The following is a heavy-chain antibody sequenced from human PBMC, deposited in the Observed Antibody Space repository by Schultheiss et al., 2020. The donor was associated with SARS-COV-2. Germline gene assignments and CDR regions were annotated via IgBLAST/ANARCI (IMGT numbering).Heavy chain of an antibody. CDR2: IYHSGST. D-gene: IGHD4-17*01. CDR1: GGSISSGGYS. J-gene: IGHJ4*02. CDR3: ASHDYGDQLDY. V-gene: IGHV4-30-2*01. Sequence: SQTHSLTCAVSGGSISSGGYSWSWIRQPPGKGLEWIGYIYHSGSTYYNPSLKSRVTISVDTSKNQFSLKLSSVTAADTAVYYCASHDYGDQLDYWGQGTLVTVSS.